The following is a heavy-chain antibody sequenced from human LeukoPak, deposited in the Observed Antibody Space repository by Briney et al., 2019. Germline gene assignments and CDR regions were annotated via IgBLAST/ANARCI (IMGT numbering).Heavy chain of an antibody. V-gene: IGHV4-59*01. CDR3: ATEAASHGDYVKAFDI. D-gene: IGHD4-17*01. CDR1: GGSISSYY. J-gene: IGHJ3*02. CDR2: IYYSGST. Sequence: SETLSLTCTVSGGSISSYYWSWIRQPLGKGLEWIGYIYYSGSTNYNPSLKSRVTISVDTSKNQFSLKLSSVTAADTAVYYCATEAASHGDYVKAFDIWGQGTMVTVSS.